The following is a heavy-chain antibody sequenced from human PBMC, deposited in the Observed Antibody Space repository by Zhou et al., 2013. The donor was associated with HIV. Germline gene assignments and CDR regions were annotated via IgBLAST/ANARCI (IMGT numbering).Heavy chain of an antibody. D-gene: IGHD2-2*01. CDR3: ARGNVTNFYYFMDV. CDR2: IIPIFGTA. J-gene: IGHJ6*03. V-gene: IGHV1-69*13. Sequence: VQLVQSGPQMRQPESSLSVSCKASGGTFTDHPVNWVRQAPGQGLEWMGGIIPIFGTANYAQKFQGRVTITADESTSTAYMKLSSLRSEDTAIYYCARGNVTNFYYFMDVWGKGTTVTVSS. CDR1: GGTFTDHP.